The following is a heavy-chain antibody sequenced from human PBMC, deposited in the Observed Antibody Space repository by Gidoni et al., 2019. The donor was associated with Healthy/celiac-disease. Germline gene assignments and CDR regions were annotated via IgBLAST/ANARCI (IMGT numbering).Heavy chain of an antibody. V-gene: IGHV1-2*02. Sequence: QVQLVQSGAEVKKPGASVKVSCKASGYTFTGYYMHWVRQAPGQGLEWMGWINPNSVCTNYAQKFQGRVTMTRDTSISTAYMELSRLRSDDTAVYYCARGGYGDYADAFDIWGQGTMVTVSS. CDR3: ARGGYGDYADAFDI. CDR1: GYTFTGYY. D-gene: IGHD4-17*01. J-gene: IGHJ3*02. CDR2: INPNSVCT.